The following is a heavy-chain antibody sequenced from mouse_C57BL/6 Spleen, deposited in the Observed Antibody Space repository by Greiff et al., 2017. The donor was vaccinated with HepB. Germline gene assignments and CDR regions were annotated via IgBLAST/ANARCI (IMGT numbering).Heavy chain of an antibody. CDR3: ATYYYGSGGFFAY. J-gene: IGHJ3*01. CDR1: GYTFTSYW. D-gene: IGHD1-1*01. V-gene: IGHV1-59*01. CDR2: IDPSDSYT. Sequence: VQLQQPGAELVRPGTSVKLSCKASGYTFTSYWMHWVKQRPGQGLEWIGVIDPSDSYTNYNHKFKGKATLTVDTSSSTAYMQLSSLTSEDSAVYYCATYYYGSGGFFAYWGQGTLVTVSA.